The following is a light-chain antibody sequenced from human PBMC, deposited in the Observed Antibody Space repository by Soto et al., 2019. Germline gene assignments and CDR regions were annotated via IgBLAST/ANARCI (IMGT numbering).Light chain of an antibody. V-gene: IGLV1-51*02. Sequence: QSVLTQPPSVSAAPGQKVTISCSGSSSNIEDNYVSWYQQLPGTAPKLLIYEDNRRPSGIPDRFSGSKSGTSATLGITGLQTGDEADYYSETWNNSLGGGVLGEGTKLPVL. CDR3: ETWNNSLGGGV. J-gene: IGLJ3*02. CDR2: EDN. CDR1: SSNIEDNY.